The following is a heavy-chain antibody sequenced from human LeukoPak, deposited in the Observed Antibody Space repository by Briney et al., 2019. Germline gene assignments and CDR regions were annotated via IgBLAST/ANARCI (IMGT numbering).Heavy chain of an antibody. CDR2: XXXSGST. V-gene: IGHV4-59*01. Sequence: SETLSLTXTVSGGSMTGXXXXXLRQSPGKXXXXXXXXXXSGSTNYNPSLKSRXXISIDTSKNQFSLRLSSVTAADAAVYYCARRRDYYDSGVYKGPFFDYWGQGTLVTVSS. D-gene: IGHD3-22*01. CDR1: GGSMTGXX. J-gene: IGHJ4*02. CDR3: ARRRDYYDSGVYKGPFFDY.